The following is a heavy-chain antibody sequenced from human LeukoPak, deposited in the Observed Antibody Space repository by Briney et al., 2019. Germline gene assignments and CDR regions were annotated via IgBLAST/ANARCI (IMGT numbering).Heavy chain of an antibody. CDR3: ANLGSMVRGVYYY. V-gene: IGHV3-48*03. D-gene: IGHD3-10*01. Sequence: GGSLRLSCAASGFTFNNYEMNWVRQAPGKGLEWVSYISSGGRTIYYTDSVKGRFTISRDNANNSLYLQMNSLRAEDTAVYYCANLGSMVRGVYYYWGQGTLVTVSS. CDR2: ISSGGRTI. J-gene: IGHJ4*02. CDR1: GFTFNNYE.